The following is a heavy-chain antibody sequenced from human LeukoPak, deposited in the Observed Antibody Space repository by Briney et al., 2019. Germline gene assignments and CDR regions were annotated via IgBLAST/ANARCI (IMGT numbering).Heavy chain of an antibody. V-gene: IGHV3-23*01. D-gene: IGHD2-8*01. CDR2: ISGSGGST. J-gene: IGHJ4*02. Sequence: GGSLRLSCAASGFTFSSYAVSWVRQAPGKGLEWVSSISGSGGSTYSADSVKGRLTISRDNSKNTLYLQMNSLRAEDTTLYYCAKDRSCTNDICHGDFDYWGQGTLVTVSS. CDR3: AKDRSCTNDICHGDFDY. CDR1: GFTFSSYA.